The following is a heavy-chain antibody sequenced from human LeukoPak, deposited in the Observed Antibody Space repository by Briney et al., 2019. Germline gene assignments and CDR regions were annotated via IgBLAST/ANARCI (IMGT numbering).Heavy chain of an antibody. CDR3: ARDYYDSRGEAFDI. V-gene: IGHV4-59*11. Sequence: PSETLSLTCTVSGGSISSHYWSWIRQPPGEGLEWIGYIYYSGTTSYNPSLKSRVIISVDTSKNQFSLKLSSVTAADTAVYYCARDYYDSRGEAFDIWGLGTMVTVSS. J-gene: IGHJ3*02. D-gene: IGHD3-22*01. CDR1: GGSISSHY. CDR2: IYYSGTT.